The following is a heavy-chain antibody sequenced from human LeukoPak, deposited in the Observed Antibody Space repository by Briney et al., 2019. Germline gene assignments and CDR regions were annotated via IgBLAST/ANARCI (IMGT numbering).Heavy chain of an antibody. V-gene: IGHV3-30-3*01. D-gene: IGHD5-24*01. Sequence: PGGSLRLSCAASGFTFSNYAMHWVRQAPGKGLEWVAVISYDGTNKYYADSVKGRFTISRDDAKNSLYLQMNSLRAEDTALYYCAKGEMATTLFDYWGQGTLVTVSS. J-gene: IGHJ4*02. CDR1: GFTFSNYA. CDR2: ISYDGTNK. CDR3: AKGEMATTLFDY.